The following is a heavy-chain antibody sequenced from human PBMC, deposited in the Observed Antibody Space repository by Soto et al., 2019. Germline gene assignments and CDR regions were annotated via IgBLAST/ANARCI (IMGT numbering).Heavy chain of an antibody. CDR3: AKDGTPYGDSNWFDP. V-gene: IGHV3-23*01. CDR2: ISGSGGST. J-gene: IGHJ5*02. CDR1: GFTFSSYA. D-gene: IGHD4-17*01. Sequence: GGSLRLSCAASGFTFSSYAMSWVRQAPGKGLEWVSAISGSGGSTYYADSVKGRFTISRDNSKNTLYLQMNSLRAEDTAVYYCAKDGTPYGDSNWFDPWGQGTLVTVAS.